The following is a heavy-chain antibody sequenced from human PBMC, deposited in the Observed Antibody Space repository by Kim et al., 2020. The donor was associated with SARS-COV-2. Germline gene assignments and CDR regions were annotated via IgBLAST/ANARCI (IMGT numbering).Heavy chain of an antibody. CDR1: GGTFSSYA. CDR2: IIPIFGTA. V-gene: IGHV1-69*13. D-gene: IGHD3-10*01. CDR3: ARARGLLWFGESRSSHYFDY. J-gene: IGHJ4*02. Sequence: SVKVSCKASGGTFSSYAISWVRQAPGQGLEWMGGIIPIFGTANYAQKFQGRVTITADESTSTAYMELSSLRSEDTAVYYCARARGLLWFGESRSSHYFDYWGQGTLVTVSS.